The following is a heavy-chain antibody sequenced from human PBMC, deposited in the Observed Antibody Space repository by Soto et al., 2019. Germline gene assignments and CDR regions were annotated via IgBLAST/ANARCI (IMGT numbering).Heavy chain of an antibody. J-gene: IGHJ3*02. CDR1: GFTFDDYG. Sequence: GGSLRLSCAASGFTFDDYGMSWVRQAPGKGLEWVSGINWNGGSTGYADSVKGRFTISRDNAKNSLYLQMNSLRAEDTALYYCARGYYYDSSGYLPGSAFDIWGQGTMVTVSS. V-gene: IGHV3-20*04. D-gene: IGHD3-22*01. CDR2: INWNGGST. CDR3: ARGYYYDSSGYLPGSAFDI.